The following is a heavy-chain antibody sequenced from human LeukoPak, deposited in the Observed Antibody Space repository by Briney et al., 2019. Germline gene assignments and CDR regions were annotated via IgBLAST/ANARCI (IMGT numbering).Heavy chain of an antibody. J-gene: IGHJ4*02. CDR1: GFTFSSYA. D-gene: IGHD5-12*01. V-gene: IGHV3-23*01. CDR2: ISGSGGST. Sequence: GGSLRLSCAASGFTFSSYAMSWVRQAPGKGLEWVSAISGSGGSTYYADSVKGRFTISRDNFKNTLYLQMNGLRAEDTAVYYCARTRGYSGNDPIDYWGQGTLVTVSS. CDR3: ARTRGYSGNDPIDY.